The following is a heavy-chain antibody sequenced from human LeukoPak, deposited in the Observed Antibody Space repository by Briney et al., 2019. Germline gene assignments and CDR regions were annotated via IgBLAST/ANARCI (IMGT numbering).Heavy chain of an antibody. CDR1: GFTFSIHN. J-gene: IGHJ4*02. D-gene: IGHD5-18*01. CDR3: ARGRAIQLWSDFDY. V-gene: IGHV3-48*04. CDR2: ISSGGDAT. Sequence: PGGSLRLSCAASGFTFSIHNMDWVRQAPGKGLEWISYISSGGDATHYADSVKGRFTISRDNAKNSLYMQMNSLTAEDTAVYYCARGRAIQLWSDFDYWGQGTLVTVSS.